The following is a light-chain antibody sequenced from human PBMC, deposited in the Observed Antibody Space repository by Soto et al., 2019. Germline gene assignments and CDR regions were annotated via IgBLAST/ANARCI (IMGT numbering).Light chain of an antibody. CDR2: YDD. CDR1: SSNIGNNA. CDR3: AAWDDSLNAYV. Sequence: QSVLTQPPSVSEAPRQRVTISGSGSSSNIGNNAVNWYQQLPGQAPKIVIYYDDLLTSGVSDRFSGSKSGISASLAISDLQSDDEADYYCAAWDDSLNAYVFGPGTKVTVL. J-gene: IGLJ1*01. V-gene: IGLV1-36*01.